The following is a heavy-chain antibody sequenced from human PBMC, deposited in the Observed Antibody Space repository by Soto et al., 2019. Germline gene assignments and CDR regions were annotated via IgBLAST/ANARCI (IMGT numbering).Heavy chain of an antibody. V-gene: IGHV2-5*02. CDR1: GFSLSTSGVG. Sequence: QITLKESGPTLVKPTQTLTLTCTFSGFSLSTSGVGVGWIRQPPGKALELLALIYWDDDKRYSPSLKSRLTITKDTSKNQVVLTMTNMDPVDTATYYCAHSLIPNWGSRGAFDYWGQGTLVTVSS. CDR2: IYWDDDK. D-gene: IGHD7-27*01. CDR3: AHSLIPNWGSRGAFDY. J-gene: IGHJ4*02.